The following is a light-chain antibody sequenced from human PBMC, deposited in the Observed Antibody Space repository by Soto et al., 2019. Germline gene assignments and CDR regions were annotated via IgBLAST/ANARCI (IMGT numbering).Light chain of an antibody. CDR2: EVS. J-gene: IGLJ1*01. CDR1: SSDVGGYNY. V-gene: IGLV2-14*01. CDR3: SSYTSSSTPRYV. Sequence: QSALTQPASVSGSPGQSITISCTGTSSDVGGYNYVSWYQRHPGKAPKLMIYEVSNRPSGVSNRFSGSKSGTTASLTISGLQAEDEADYYCSSYTSSSTPRYVFGTGTKVTVL.